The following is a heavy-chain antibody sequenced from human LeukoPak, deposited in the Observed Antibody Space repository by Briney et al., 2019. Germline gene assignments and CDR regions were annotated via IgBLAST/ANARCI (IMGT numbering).Heavy chain of an antibody. Sequence: GGSLRLSCEASGFTFRSFGMSWVRQAPGKGLEWVSGFGGSGGSTSYADSVKGRFTISRDMSKNTLYLQMNTLRAEDTAIYYCAKEFPGYSFDYWGQGTLVTVSS. CDR1: GFTFRSFG. J-gene: IGHJ4*02. D-gene: IGHD5-12*01. CDR3: AKEFPGYSFDY. CDR2: FGGSGGST. V-gene: IGHV3-23*01.